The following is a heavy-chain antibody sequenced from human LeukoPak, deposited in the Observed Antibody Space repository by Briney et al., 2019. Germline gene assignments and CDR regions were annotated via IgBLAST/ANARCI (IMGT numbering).Heavy chain of an antibody. CDR3: ARVINNWNYLPYFDY. J-gene: IGHJ4*02. CDR2: ISAASWGI. D-gene: IGHD1-7*01. V-gene: IGHV3-48*01. Sequence: GGSLRLSCAASGFTFSTYSMTWVRQAPGKGLEWISHISAASWGIKYADSVKGRFTTSRDNAKNSVFLQMSSLRPEDTAVYYCARVINNWNYLPYFDYWGQGTLVTVSS. CDR1: GFTFSTYS.